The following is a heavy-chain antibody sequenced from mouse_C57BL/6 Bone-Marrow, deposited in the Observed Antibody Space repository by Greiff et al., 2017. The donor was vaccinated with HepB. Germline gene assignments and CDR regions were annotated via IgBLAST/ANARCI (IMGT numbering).Heavy chain of an antibody. CDR2: IDPSDSYT. CDR1: GYTFTSYW. V-gene: IGHV1-69*01. Sequence: QVQLQQPGAELVMPGASVKLSCKASGYTFTSYWMHWVKQRPGQGLEWIGEIDPSDSYTNYNQKFKGKSTLTVDKSSSTAYMQLSSLASEDSAVCYCARADGRGAMDYWGQGASVTVSS. D-gene: IGHD1-2*01. J-gene: IGHJ4*01. CDR3: ARADGRGAMDY.